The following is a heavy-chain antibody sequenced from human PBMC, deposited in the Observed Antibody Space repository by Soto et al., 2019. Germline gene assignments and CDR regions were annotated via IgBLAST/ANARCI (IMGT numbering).Heavy chain of an antibody. V-gene: IGHV3-9*01. J-gene: IGHJ6*03. Sequence: GGSLRLSCAASGFTFDDYAMHWVRQAPGKGLEWVSGISWNSGSIGYADSVKGRFTISRDNAKNSLYLQMNSLRAEDTALYYCAKDIMESWTTGTIRYYYYYMDVWGKGTTVTVSS. CDR1: GFTFDDYA. CDR3: AKDIMESWTTGTIRYYYYYMDV. D-gene: IGHD1-1*01. CDR2: ISWNSGSI.